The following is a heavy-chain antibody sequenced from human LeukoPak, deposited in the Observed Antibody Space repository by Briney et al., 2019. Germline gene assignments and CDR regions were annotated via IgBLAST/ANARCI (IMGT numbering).Heavy chain of an antibody. V-gene: IGHV3-7*01. CDR3: TREDYVVDS. CDR2: IKQDGREN. J-gene: IGHJ4*02. D-gene: IGHD3-16*01. CDR1: RFTLSGFR. Sequence: GGSLRLSRAASRFTLSGFRMSAVRQAPGKGLEWVANIKQDGRENYNVDSLKGRFIISRDNARNSLYLQMNSLRAEDTAMYYCTREDYVVDSWGQGTLVTVAS.